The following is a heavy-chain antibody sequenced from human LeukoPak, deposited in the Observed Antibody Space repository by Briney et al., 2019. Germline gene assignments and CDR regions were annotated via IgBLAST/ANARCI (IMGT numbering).Heavy chain of an antibody. D-gene: IGHD3-16*01. CDR3: AKGPFFGYMDV. CDR1: GFTFSSYG. CDR2: ISYDGSNK. J-gene: IGHJ6*03. V-gene: IGHV3-30*18. Sequence: GGSLRLSCAASGFTFSSYGMHWVRQAPGKGLEWVAVISYDGSNKYYADSVKGRFTISRDNSKNTLYLQMNSLRAEDTAVYYCAKGPFFGYMDVWGKGTTVTISS.